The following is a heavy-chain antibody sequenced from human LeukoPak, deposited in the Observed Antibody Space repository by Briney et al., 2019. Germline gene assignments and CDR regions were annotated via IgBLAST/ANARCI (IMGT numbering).Heavy chain of an antibody. V-gene: IGHV4-38-2*02. J-gene: IGHJ4*02. CDR3: ATTTIRLGY. CDR2: IYHSGNS. CDR1: DYSISSGYY. D-gene: IGHD1-26*01. Sequence: SETLSLTCTVSDYSISSGYYWGWIRQPPGKGLEWIGSIYHSGNSYYNPSLKSRATISVDTSKNQFSLKLSSVTAADTAVYYCATTTIRLGYWGQGTLVTVSS.